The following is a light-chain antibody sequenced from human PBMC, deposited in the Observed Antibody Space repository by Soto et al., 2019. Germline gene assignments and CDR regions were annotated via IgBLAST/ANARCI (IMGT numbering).Light chain of an antibody. V-gene: IGKV1-5*01. CDR3: QHYDSFWS. CDR1: QSVDSR. J-gene: IGKJ1*01. CDR2: DAS. Sequence: QMTQSPSTLSASIGDRVTITCRASQSVDSRLAWYQQKPGKVPKLLVYDASTLETGVPSRFSGSGSGAEFTLTITGLQPEDIATYSCQHYDSFWSFGQGTKVDIK.